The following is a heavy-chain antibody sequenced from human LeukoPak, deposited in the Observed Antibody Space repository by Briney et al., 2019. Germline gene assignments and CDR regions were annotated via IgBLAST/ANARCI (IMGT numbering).Heavy chain of an antibody. CDR2: IKQDGNEK. CDR3: ARARLTLAREVIIKADY. V-gene: IGHV3-7*03. Sequence: GGSLRLSCAASGFSFSTYWMSWVRQAPGKGLQWVANIKQDGNEKNYVDSVKGRFTISRDNAKNSLYLQMNSLRAEDTAVYYCARARLTLAREVIIKADYWGQGILVTVSS. D-gene: IGHD3-10*01. J-gene: IGHJ4*02. CDR1: GFSFSTYW.